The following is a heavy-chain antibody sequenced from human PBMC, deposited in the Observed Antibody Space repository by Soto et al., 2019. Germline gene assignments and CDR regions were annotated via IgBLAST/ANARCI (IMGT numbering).Heavy chain of an antibody. V-gene: IGHV1-3*01. D-gene: IGHD4-4*01. Sequence: EASVKVSCKASGYTFTTYAMHWVRQAPGQRLEWMGWINAGNGNTKYSQKFQGRVTITRDTSASTAYMKLSSVTAADTAVYYCARGMTTVTTIDYWGQGTLVTVSS. J-gene: IGHJ4*02. CDR3: ARGMTTVTTIDY. CDR1: GYTFTTYA. CDR2: INAGNGNT.